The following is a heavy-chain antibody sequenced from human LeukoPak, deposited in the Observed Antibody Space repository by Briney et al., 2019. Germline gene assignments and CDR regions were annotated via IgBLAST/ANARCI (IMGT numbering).Heavy chain of an antibody. CDR2: IYYSGST. Sequence: SATLSLTCTVSGGSISSGGYYWSWIRQHPGKGLEWIGYIYYSGSTYYNPSLKSRVTISVDTSKNQFSLKLSSVTAADTAVYYCARAPVFGYSYGYTGRYYFDYWGQGTLVTVSS. D-gene: IGHD5-18*01. J-gene: IGHJ4*02. V-gene: IGHV4-31*03. CDR1: GGSISSGGYY. CDR3: ARAPVFGYSYGYTGRYYFDY.